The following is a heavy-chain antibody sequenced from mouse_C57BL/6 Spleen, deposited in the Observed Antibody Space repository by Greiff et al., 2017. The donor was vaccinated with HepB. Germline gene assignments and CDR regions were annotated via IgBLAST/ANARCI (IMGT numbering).Heavy chain of an antibody. D-gene: IGHD1-1*01. J-gene: IGHJ4*01. CDR3: TNYYGSSDAMDY. CDR2: IDPETGGT. Sequence: VQLQESGAELVRPGASVTLSCKASGYTFTDYEMHWVKQTPVHGLEWIGAIDPETGGTAYNQKFKGKAILTADKSSSTAYMELRSLTSEDSAVYYCTNYYGSSDAMDYWGQGTSVTVSS. CDR1: GYTFTDYE. V-gene: IGHV1-15*01.